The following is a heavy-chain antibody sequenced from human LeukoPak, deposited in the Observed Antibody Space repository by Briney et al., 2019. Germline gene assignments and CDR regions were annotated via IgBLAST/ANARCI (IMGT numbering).Heavy chain of an antibody. CDR3: ARGGTTMIVPLY. Sequence: GGSLRLSCAASGFTFSSYAMSWVRQAPGRGLEWVSVIYSGGSTYYADSVKGRFTISRDNSKNTLYLQMNSLRAEDTAVYYCARGGTTMIVPLYWGQGTLVTVSS. V-gene: IGHV3-53*01. J-gene: IGHJ4*02. D-gene: IGHD3-22*01. CDR2: IYSGGST. CDR1: GFTFSSYA.